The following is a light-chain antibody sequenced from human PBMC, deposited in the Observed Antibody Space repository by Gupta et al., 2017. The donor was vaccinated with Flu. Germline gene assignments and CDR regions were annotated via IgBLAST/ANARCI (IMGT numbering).Light chain of an antibody. CDR1: SSDVGGFNY. CDR3: ASYAGSNSWV. V-gene: IGLV2-8*01. CDR2: EVS. J-gene: IGLJ2*01. Sequence: QSALTQPPSASGSPGQSVTISCTGTSSDVGGFNYVSWYQQHPGKAPKLMIYEVSKRPSGVPDRFSGSESGNTASLTVSGLQADDEADFYCASYAGSNSWVFGGGTKLTVL.